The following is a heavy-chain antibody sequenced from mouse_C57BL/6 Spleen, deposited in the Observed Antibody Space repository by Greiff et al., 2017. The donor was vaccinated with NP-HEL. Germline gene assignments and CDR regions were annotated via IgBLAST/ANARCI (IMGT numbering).Heavy chain of an antibody. CDR3: ARHKGYFDY. Sequence: VQLQESGGDLVKPGGSLKLSCAASGFTFSSYGMSWVRQTPDKRLEWVATISSGGSYTYYPDSVKGRFTISRDNAKNTLYLQMSSLKSEDTAMYYCARHKGYFDYWGQGTTLTVSS. CDR2: ISSGGSYT. J-gene: IGHJ2*01. CDR1: GFTFSSYG. V-gene: IGHV5-6*01.